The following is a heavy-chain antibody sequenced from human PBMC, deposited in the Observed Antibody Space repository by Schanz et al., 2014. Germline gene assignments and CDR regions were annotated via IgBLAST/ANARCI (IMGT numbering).Heavy chain of an antibody. CDR1: GGSFSGYY. Sequence: QVQLQESGPGLVKPSETLSLTCAVYGGSFSGYYWSWIRQPPGKGLEWIGEIYHSGNTNYNASLKSRVTISVDTSKNQFSLNLSSATAADTAVYYCARDRGHGDLPGDIWGQGTMVTVSS. CDR2: IYHSGNT. V-gene: IGHV4-34*09. D-gene: IGHD4-17*01. J-gene: IGHJ3*02. CDR3: ARDRGHGDLPGDI.